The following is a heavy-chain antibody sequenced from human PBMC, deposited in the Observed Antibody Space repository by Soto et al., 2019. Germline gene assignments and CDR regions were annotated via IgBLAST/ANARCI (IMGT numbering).Heavy chain of an antibody. V-gene: IGHV4-61*01. CDR1: GGSVSSSSNY. Sequence: QVQLQESGPGLVKPSETLSLTCTVSGGSVSSSSNYWSWVRQPPGKGLEWIGYIYYSGSTNYNPSLKSRVTISVDASKNQFSLKLSSVTAADTAVYYCARWPVQLWSTDYWGQGTLVTVSS. D-gene: IGHD5-18*01. CDR2: IYYSGST. J-gene: IGHJ4*02. CDR3: ARWPVQLWSTDY.